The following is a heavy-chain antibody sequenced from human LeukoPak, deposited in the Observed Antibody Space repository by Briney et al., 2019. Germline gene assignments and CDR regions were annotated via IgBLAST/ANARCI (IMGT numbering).Heavy chain of an antibody. D-gene: IGHD1-7*01. CDR2: MSPNSGNT. J-gene: IGHJ4*02. CDR1: GYTFNTYD. Sequence: GASVKVSCKASGYTFNTYDISWVRQATGQGLDWMGWMSPNSGNTGYAQKFQGRVTMTRDTSISTAYMELSSLRSDDMAVYYCARGRANYYYWGQGTLGTVSS. CDR3: ARGRANYYY. V-gene: IGHV1-8*01.